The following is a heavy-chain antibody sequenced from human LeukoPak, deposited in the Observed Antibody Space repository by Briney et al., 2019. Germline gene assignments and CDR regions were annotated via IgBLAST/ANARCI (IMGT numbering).Heavy chain of an antibody. CDR1: GGSISSYY. V-gene: IGHV4-59*01. CDR3: AREGGSGSYYGNWFDP. D-gene: IGHD3-10*01. J-gene: IGHJ5*02. CDR2: IYYSGST. Sequence: PSETLSLTCTVSGGSISSYYWSWIRQPPGKGLEWIGYIYYSGSTNYNPSLKSRVTIPVDTSKNQFSLKLSSVTAADTAVYYCAREGGSGSYYGNWFDPWGQGTLVTVSS.